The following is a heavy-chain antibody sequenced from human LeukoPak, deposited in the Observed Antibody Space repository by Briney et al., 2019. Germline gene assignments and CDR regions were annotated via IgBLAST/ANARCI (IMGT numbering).Heavy chain of an antibody. CDR2: IYYSGST. J-gene: IGHJ6*03. CDR3: ARAAVAGTWYYYYYMDV. Sequence: SETLSLTCTVSGGSISSYYWSWIRQPPGKGLEWIGYIYYSGSTNYNPSLKSRVTISVDTSKNQFSLKLSSVTAEDTAVYYCARAAVAGTWYYYYYMDVWGKGTTVTVSS. CDR1: GGSISSYY. V-gene: IGHV4-59*12. D-gene: IGHD6-19*01.